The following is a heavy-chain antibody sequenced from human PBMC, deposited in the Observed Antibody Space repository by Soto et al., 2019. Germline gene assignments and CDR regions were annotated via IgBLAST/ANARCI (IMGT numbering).Heavy chain of an antibody. CDR3: ASRVTKYFQH. CDR1: GFTFSGYA. D-gene: IGHD4-17*01. CDR2: ISGSGGTT. Sequence: EVQLLESGGGLVQPGGSLRLSCAASGFTFSGYAMSWVRQAPGRGLEWVSSISGSGGTTYYADSVKGRFTISRDNSKNTLYLQMNSLRAEDTAVYYCASRVTKYFQHWGQGTLVTVSS. J-gene: IGHJ1*01. V-gene: IGHV3-23*01.